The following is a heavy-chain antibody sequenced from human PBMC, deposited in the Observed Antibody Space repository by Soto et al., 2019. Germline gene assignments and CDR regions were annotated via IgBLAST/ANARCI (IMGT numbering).Heavy chain of an antibody. Sequence: PSETLSLTCTVSGGSISSYYWSWIRQPPGKGLEWIGYIYYSGSTNYNPSLKSRVTISVDTSKNQFSLKLSSVTAADTAVYYCARTYGSALDYWGQGTLVT. CDR3: ARTYGSALDY. CDR1: GGSISSYY. V-gene: IGHV4-59*01. J-gene: IGHJ4*02. D-gene: IGHD3-10*01. CDR2: IYYSGST.